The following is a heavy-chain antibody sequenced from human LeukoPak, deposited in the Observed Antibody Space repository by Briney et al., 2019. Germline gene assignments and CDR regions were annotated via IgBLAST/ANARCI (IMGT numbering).Heavy chain of an antibody. CDR1: GFTFSSYA. J-gene: IGHJ4*02. Sequence: GGSLRLSCAASGFTFSSYAMSWVRQAPGKGLEWVSAISGSGGSTYYADSVKGRFTISRDNSKNTLYLQMNSLRAEDTAVYYCAKDFVLGYCSGGSCYGGDYWGQGTLVTVSS. CDR3: AKDFVLGYCSGGSCYGGDY. D-gene: IGHD2-15*01. CDR2: ISGSGGST. V-gene: IGHV3-23*01.